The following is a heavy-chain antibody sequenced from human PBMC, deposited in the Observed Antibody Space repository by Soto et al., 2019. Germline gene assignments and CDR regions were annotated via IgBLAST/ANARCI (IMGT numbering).Heavy chain of an antibody. CDR3: ATPGEAGYYYYGMDV. D-gene: IGHD3-10*01. CDR2: IYPGDSDT. J-gene: IGHJ6*02. CDR1: GYSFTSYW. Sequence: PGESLKISCKGSGYSFTSYWIGWVRQMPGKGLEWMGIIYPGDSDTRYSPSFQGQVTISADKSISTAYLQWSSLKASDTAMYYCATPGEAGYYYYGMDVWGQGTTVTDSS. V-gene: IGHV5-51*01.